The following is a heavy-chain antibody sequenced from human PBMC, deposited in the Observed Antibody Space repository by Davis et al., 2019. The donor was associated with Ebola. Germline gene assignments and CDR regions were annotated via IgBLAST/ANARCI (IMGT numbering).Heavy chain of an antibody. CDR1: GFTFSNSA. V-gene: IGHV3-64D*08. J-gene: IGHJ4*02. Sequence: GESLKISCAASGFTFSNSAMHWVRQAPGKGLEYVAGISNRGTSTYYGDSVKGRFTVSRDNSKKILFLQMISLRPEDTAVYYCARDLYYYDSSGYYYAFDYWGQGTLVTVSS. CDR3: ARDLYYYDSSGYYYAFDY. D-gene: IGHD3-22*01. CDR2: ISNRGTST.